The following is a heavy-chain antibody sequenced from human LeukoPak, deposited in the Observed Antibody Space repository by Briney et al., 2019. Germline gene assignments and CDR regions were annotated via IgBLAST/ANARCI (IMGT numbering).Heavy chain of an antibody. CDR2: IYYSGST. Sequence: SETLSLTCTVSGGSISSGGYSWSWIRQPPGKGLEWIGYIYYSGSTYYNPSLKSRVTISVDTSKNQFSLKLSSVTAADTAVYYCARGHVMRDFWSGYFWFDPWGQGTLVTVSS. CDR3: ARGHVMRDFWSGYFWFDP. V-gene: IGHV4-30-4*07. J-gene: IGHJ5*02. CDR1: GGSISSGGYS. D-gene: IGHD3-3*01.